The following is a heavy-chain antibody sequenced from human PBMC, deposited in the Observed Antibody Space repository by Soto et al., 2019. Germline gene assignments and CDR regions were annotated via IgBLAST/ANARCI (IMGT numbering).Heavy chain of an antibody. J-gene: IGHJ4*02. V-gene: IGHV3-49*03. CDR3: TREKHSSGWTPHFDY. CDR2: IRSKAYGGTT. D-gene: IGHD6-19*01. CDR1: GFTFGDYA. Sequence: GGALRLSCTASGFTFGDYAMSWFRQAPGKGLEWVGFIRSKAYGGTTEYAASVKGRFTISRDDSKSIAYLQMNSLKTEDTAVYYCTREKHSSGWTPHFDYWGQGTLVTVS.